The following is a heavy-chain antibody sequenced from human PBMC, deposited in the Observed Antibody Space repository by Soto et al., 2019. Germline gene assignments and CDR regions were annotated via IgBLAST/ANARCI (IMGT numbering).Heavy chain of an antibody. J-gene: IGHJ4*02. CDR1: EGTFNSYA. V-gene: IGHV1-69*01. Sequence: QAQVVQSGAEVRKPGSSVKLSCKASEGTFNSYAIAWVRQAPGQGLEWMGGIIPYYNTLNYAQKFQDRVTITADDSMNTVYMELSSLRSDDTAVYFCASGASRWYPYFFDSWAQGTLVTVSS. D-gene: IGHD6-13*01. CDR2: IIPYYNTL. CDR3: ASGASRWYPYFFDS.